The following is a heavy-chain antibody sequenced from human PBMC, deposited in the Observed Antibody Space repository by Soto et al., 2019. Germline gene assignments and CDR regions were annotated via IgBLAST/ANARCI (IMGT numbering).Heavy chain of an antibody. J-gene: IGHJ4*02. Sequence: TSETLSLTCTVSGGSISTYYWSWIRQPPGKGLEWIGYIYYSGSTSYNPSLKSRVTISVDTSKNQFSLKLSSVTAADTAVYYCARGGWRHIDYWGQGTLVTVSS. D-gene: IGHD3-3*01. CDR1: GGSISTYY. CDR3: ARGGWRHIDY. CDR2: IYYSGST. V-gene: IGHV4-59*08.